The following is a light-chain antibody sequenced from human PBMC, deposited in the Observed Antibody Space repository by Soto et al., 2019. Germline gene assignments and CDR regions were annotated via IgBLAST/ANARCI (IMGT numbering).Light chain of an antibody. J-gene: IGLJ2*01. CDR2: RDS. CDR3: QVWDSSTVV. Sequence: SSELTQPLSVSVALGQTARITCGGNNIGSKNVHWYQQKPGQAPVLVTYRDSNRPSGIPERFSGSNSGNTATLTISRAQAGDEADYYCQVWDSSTVVFGGGTKLTVL. V-gene: IGLV3-9*01. CDR1: NIGSKN.